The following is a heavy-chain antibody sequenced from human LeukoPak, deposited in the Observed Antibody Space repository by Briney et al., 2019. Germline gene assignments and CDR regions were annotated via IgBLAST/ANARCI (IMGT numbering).Heavy chain of an antibody. CDR3: ARGWNYAFRFDD. CDR1: GFTFSDYW. V-gene: IGHV3-7*01. J-gene: IGHJ4*02. D-gene: IGHD3-3*01. CDR2: IKQDGGEK. Sequence: QPGGSLRLSCAASGFTFSDYWMTWVRQAPGKGLEWVAHIKQDGGEKYYVDSVKGRFTISRDNANNLVLLQMNSLRAEDTAVYYCARGWNYAFRFDDWGQGTLVTVSS.